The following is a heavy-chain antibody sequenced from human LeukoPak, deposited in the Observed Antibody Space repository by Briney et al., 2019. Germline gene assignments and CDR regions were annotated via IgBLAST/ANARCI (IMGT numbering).Heavy chain of an antibody. CDR1: GGSFSDYY. CDR2: INHSGST. V-gene: IGHV4-34*01. J-gene: IGHJ4*02. Sequence: PSETLSLTCAVYGGSFSDYYWSWIRQSPVKGLEWIGEINHSGSTNYNPSLKSRVTISVDTSKNQFSLKLSSVTAADTAVYYCARGIQLSPSTFDYWGQGTLVTVSS. D-gene: IGHD5-18*01. CDR3: ARGIQLSPSTFDY.